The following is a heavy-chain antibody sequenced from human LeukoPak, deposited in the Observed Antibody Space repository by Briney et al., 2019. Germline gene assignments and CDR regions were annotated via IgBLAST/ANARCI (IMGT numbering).Heavy chain of an antibody. CDR1: GSTFSSYS. V-gene: IGHV3-21*01. D-gene: IGHD1-26*01. J-gene: IGHJ4*02. CDR2: ISSSSSYI. Sequence: GGSLRLSCAASGSTFSSYSMNWVRQAPGKGLEWVSSISSSSSYIYYADSVKGRFTISRDNAKNSLYLQMNSLRAEDAAVYYCARDLPYSGAADYWGQGTLVTVSS. CDR3: ARDLPYSGAADY.